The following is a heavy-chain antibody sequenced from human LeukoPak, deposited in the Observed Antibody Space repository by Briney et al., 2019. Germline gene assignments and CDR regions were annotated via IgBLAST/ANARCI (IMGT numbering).Heavy chain of an antibody. J-gene: IGHJ4*02. Sequence: SETLSLTCTVSGYSIDSGYYWGWIRQPPGKGLEWIGSMYHTGNTYSNPSLRSRVTISLDMSNNQFSLKLSSVTAADTAVYYCARESHTYYDFWSGYRPIDYWGQGTLVTVSS. D-gene: IGHD3-3*01. CDR2: MYHTGNT. V-gene: IGHV4-38-2*02. CDR3: ARESHTYYDFWSGYRPIDY. CDR1: GYSIDSGYY.